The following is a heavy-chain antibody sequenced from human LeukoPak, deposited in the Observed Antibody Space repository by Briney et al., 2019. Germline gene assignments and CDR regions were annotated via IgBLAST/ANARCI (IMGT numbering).Heavy chain of an antibody. CDR1: GYTFTSYG. CDR2: IIPILDIT. Sequence: SVKASCKASGYTFTSYGISWVRQAPGQGLEWMGGIIPILDITNYAQKFQGRVTITADKSTGTAYMELSSLRSEDTAVYYCAILTDGAYCGGDCFYLDYWGQGTLVTVSS. D-gene: IGHD2-21*02. V-gene: IGHV1-69*10. CDR3: AILTDGAYCGGDCFYLDY. J-gene: IGHJ4*02.